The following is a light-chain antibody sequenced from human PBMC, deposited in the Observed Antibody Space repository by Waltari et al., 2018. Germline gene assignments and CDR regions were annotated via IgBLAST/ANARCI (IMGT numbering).Light chain of an antibody. CDR2: GNN. J-gene: IGLJ1*01. CDR3: QSYDSSLSDSYV. V-gene: IGLV1-40*01. Sequence: QSVLTQPPSVSGAPGQRVTISCTGSSSNIGAGSSVHWYQQLPGTAPKLLIYGNNNRPSGVPDRFSGSKSGTSASLAITGLQAEDEADYFCQSYDSSLSDSYVFGTGTKVTVL. CDR1: SSNIGAGSS.